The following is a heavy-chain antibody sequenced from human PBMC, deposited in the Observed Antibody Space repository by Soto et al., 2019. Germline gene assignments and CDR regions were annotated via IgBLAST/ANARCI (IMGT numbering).Heavy chain of an antibody. J-gene: IGHJ6*02. V-gene: IGHV5-51*01. D-gene: IGHD5-12*01. Sequence: EVQLVQSGAEVKKQGESLKISCKGSGYSFTRYWIGWVRQMPGKGLEWMGSIYPGDSDTRYSPSFQGQVTISADKSISTAYLQWSGLKASDSAMYYCARQGGDSGYDYWGMAVWGQGTTVTVSS. CDR3: ARQGGDSGYDYWGMAV. CDR2: IYPGDSDT. CDR1: GYSFTRYW.